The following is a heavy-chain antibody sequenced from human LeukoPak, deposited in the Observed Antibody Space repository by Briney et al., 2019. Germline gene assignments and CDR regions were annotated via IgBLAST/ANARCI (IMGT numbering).Heavy chain of an antibody. D-gene: IGHD5-24*01. CDR2: IYPGDSDT. V-gene: IGHV5-51*01. Sequence: GESLKISCKASGYVFTSYWIGWVRQMPGKGLEWMGIIYPGDSDTRYSPSFQGQVTISADKSISIAYLQWSSLRASDTAIYYCASRDGYNFFDFWGQGTLVTVSS. J-gene: IGHJ4*02. CDR1: GYVFTSYW. CDR3: ASRDGYNFFDF.